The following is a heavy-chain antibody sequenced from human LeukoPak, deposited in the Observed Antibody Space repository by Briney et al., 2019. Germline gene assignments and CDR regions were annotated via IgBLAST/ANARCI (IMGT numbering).Heavy chain of an antibody. V-gene: IGHV4-34*01. CDR1: GGSFSGYY. Sequence: ASETLSLTCAVYGGSFSGYYWSWIRQPPGKGLEWIGEINHSGSTNYNPSLKSRVTISVDTSKNQFSLKLSSVTAADTAVYYCAKTKVGTGLDALDIWGQGTMVTVSS. CDR2: INHSGST. D-gene: IGHD2-21*02. CDR3: AKTKVGTGLDALDI. J-gene: IGHJ3*02.